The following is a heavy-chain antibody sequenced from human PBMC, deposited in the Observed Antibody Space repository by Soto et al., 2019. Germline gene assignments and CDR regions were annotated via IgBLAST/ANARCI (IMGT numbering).Heavy chain of an antibody. J-gene: IGHJ4*02. Sequence: SETLSLTCTVSGGSISSYYWSWIRQPPGKGLEWIGYIYYSGSTNYNPSLKSRVTISVDTSKNQFSLKLSSVTAADTAVYYCARAVPGNNYYDSSGSPAFDYWGQGTLVTVS. CDR1: GGSISSYY. V-gene: IGHV4-59*01. CDR3: ARAVPGNNYYDSSGSPAFDY. D-gene: IGHD3-22*01. CDR2: IYYSGST.